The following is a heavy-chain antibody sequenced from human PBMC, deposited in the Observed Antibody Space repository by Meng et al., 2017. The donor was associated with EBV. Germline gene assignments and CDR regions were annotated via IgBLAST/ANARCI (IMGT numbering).Heavy chain of an antibody. Sequence: QLVLSGAVRKKPGDSVNVSCKASEYTLTSYDINWVRQATGQGLEWMGWMNPNSGNTGYAQKFQGRVTMTRNTSISTAYMELSSLRSEDTAVYYCARGRGVYCSGGSCYPGWFDPWGQGTLVTVSS. CDR2: MNPNSGNT. D-gene: IGHD2-15*01. CDR3: ARGRGVYCSGGSCYPGWFDP. J-gene: IGHJ5*02. V-gene: IGHV1-8*01. CDR1: EYTLTSYD.